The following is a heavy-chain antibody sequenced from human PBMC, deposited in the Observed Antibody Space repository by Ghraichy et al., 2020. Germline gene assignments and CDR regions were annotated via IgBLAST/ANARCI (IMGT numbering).Heavy chain of an antibody. Sequence: LSLTCAASGFAVSGSYISWVRQTPEKGLEWVSTIYSGGSTFNADSVKGRFTISRDNSKNTVFLQMNSLRVEDTAVYYCARDGPIKSGRYSGLDVWGQGTTVTVSS. CDR2: IYSGGST. V-gene: IGHV3-53*01. CDR3: ARDGPIKSGRYSGLDV. J-gene: IGHJ6*02. CDR1: GFAVSGSY.